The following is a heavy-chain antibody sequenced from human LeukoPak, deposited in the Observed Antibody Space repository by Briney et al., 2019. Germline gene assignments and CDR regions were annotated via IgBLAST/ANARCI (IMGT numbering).Heavy chain of an antibody. V-gene: IGHV3-23*01. CDR2: ISGSGGST. CDR1: GFTFSDAW. Sequence: GESLRLSCAASGFTFSDAWLSWVRQAPGKGLEWVSAISGSGGSTYYADSVKGRFTISRDNSKNTLYLQMNSLRAEDTAVYYCAKDLTVTNKANFDYWGQGTLVTVSS. J-gene: IGHJ4*02. D-gene: IGHD4-17*01. CDR3: AKDLTVTNKANFDY.